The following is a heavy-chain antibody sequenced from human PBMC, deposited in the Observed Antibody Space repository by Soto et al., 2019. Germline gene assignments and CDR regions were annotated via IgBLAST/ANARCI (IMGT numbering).Heavy chain of an antibody. V-gene: IGHV4-30-2*01. CDR2: IYHSGST. J-gene: IGHJ4*02. CDR1: GGSISSGGYS. D-gene: IGHD6-19*01. Sequence: QLQLQESGSGLVKPSQTLSLTCAVSGGSISSGGYSWSWIRQPPGKGREWIGYIYHSGSTYYNPSLKSRVTISVDRSKNQFSLKLGSVTAADTAVYYCARDPGGIAVAGTSHYFDYWGQGTLVTVSS. CDR3: ARDPGGIAVAGTSHYFDY.